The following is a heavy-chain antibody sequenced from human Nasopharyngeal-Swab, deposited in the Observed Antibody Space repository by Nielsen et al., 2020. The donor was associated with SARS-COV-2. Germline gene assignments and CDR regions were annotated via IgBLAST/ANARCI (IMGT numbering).Heavy chain of an antibody. CDR2: MNPNSGNT. Sequence: ASVKVSCKASGYTFTSYDINWVRQATGQGLEWMGWMNPNSGNTGYAQKFQGRVTMTRNTSISTAYMELSSLRSGDTAVYYCARGPRPKRHLDYWGQGTLVTVSS. CDR1: GYTFTSYD. J-gene: IGHJ4*02. V-gene: IGHV1-8*01. D-gene: IGHD1-1*01. CDR3: ARGPRPKRHLDY.